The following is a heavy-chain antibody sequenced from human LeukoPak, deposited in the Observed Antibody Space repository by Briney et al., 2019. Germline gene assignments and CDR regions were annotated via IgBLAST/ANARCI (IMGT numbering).Heavy chain of an antibody. Sequence: SETLSLTCSISGGSISSYYWSWIRQPAGKGLEWIGRIYISGTTNHNPSLKSRVTMSLDTSKNQFSLKLTSVTAADTAVYYCAREKLLDGVADWGQGTLVTVSS. CDR1: GGSISSYY. CDR3: AREKLLDGVAD. V-gene: IGHV4-4*07. J-gene: IGHJ4*02. CDR2: IYISGTT. D-gene: IGHD2-21*01.